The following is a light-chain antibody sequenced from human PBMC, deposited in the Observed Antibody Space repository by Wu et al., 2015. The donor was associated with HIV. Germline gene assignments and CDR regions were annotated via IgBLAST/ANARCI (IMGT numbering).Light chain of an antibody. V-gene: IGKV3-11*01. CDR3: QQRRYWPLYT. Sequence: GERATLXCRASQSVASFLAWYQXKPGQAPRLLIYDASNRATGIPARFSGSGSGTDFTLTISSLEPEDFAVYYCQQRRYWPLYTFGQGTKLEIK. J-gene: IGKJ2*01. CDR1: QSVASF. CDR2: DAS.